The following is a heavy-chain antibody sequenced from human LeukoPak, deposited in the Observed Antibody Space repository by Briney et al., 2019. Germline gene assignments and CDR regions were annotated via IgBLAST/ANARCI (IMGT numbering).Heavy chain of an antibody. J-gene: IGHJ5*02. Sequence: ASVKVSCKASGFTFSSSAVQWVRQARGQHLEWIGWIGVGSVSTSYAQEFQERVTITRDMSTTTAYLELSSLRPEDTAVYYCAAERYSDSCCWFDPWGQGTLVTVSS. CDR1: GFTFSSSA. CDR3: AAERYSDSCCWFDP. D-gene: IGHD6-13*01. V-gene: IGHV1-58*01. CDR2: IGVGSVST.